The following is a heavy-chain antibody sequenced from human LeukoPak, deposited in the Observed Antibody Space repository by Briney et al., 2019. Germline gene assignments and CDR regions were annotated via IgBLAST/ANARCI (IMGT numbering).Heavy chain of an antibody. CDR2: IHYSGST. V-gene: IGHV4-59*01. J-gene: IGHJ4*02. D-gene: IGHD1-26*01. CDR3: AGGGSWELPNFDY. CDR1: GGSLSSYY. Sequence: PSQTLSLTCTVSGGSLSSYYGSWIRQPPGKGLEWIGYIHYSGSTNYNPSLKSRVTISVDTSKNQFSLKLSSVTAADTAVYYCAGGGSWELPNFDYWGQGTLVTVSS.